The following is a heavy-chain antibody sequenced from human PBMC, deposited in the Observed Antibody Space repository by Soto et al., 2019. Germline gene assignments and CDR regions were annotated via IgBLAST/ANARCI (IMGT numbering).Heavy chain of an antibody. D-gene: IGHD2-15*01. CDR1: GGSISSGGYY. V-gene: IGHV4-31*03. Sequence: SETLSLTCTVSGGSISSGGYYWSWIRQHPGKGLEWIGYIYYSGSTYYNPSLKSRVTISVDTSKNQFSLKLSSVTAADTAVYYCARVSKTRICSGGSCYRRNWFDPWGQGTLVTVSS. CDR2: IYYSGST. CDR3: ARVSKTRICSGGSCYRRNWFDP. J-gene: IGHJ5*02.